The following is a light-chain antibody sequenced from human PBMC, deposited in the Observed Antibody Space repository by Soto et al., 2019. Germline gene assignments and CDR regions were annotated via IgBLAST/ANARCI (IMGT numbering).Light chain of an antibody. J-gene: IGLJ3*02. Sequence: QTVVTQEPSFSVSPGGTVTLTCGLSSGSVSTSYYPSWYQQTPGQAPRTLIYSTNTRSSGVPDRFSGSILGNKAALTITGAQADDESDYDCVLYMGSAIRVFGRGTEDTVL. CDR2: STN. V-gene: IGLV8-61*01. CDR3: VLYMGSAIRV. CDR1: SGSVSTSYY.